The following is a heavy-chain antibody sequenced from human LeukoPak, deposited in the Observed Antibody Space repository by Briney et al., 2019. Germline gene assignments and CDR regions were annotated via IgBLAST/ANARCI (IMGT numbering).Heavy chain of an antibody. D-gene: IGHD4-17*01. J-gene: IGHJ4*02. Sequence: GGSLRLSCAASGFTFSSYEMNWVRQAPGKGLEWVSYISSSGSTIYYADSVKGRFTISRDNAKNSLYLRMNSLRAEDTAVYYCATMTTVTTDYWGQGTLVTVSS. CDR3: ATMTTVTTDY. V-gene: IGHV3-48*03. CDR1: GFTFSSYE. CDR2: ISSSGSTI.